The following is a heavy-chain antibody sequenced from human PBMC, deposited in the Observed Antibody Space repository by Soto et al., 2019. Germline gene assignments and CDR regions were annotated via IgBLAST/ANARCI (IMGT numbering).Heavy chain of an antibody. CDR2: IKEDGSET. J-gene: IGHJ4*02. CDR3: ARRGDDFDS. V-gene: IGHV3-7*01. D-gene: IGHD4-17*01. CDR1: GFTFSSYA. Sequence: GGSLRLSCAASGFTFSSYAMSWVRQAPGKGLEWVANIKEDGSETYYVDSVKGRFTISRDNAKNSLYLQMHSLRAEDTAVYYCARRGDDFDSWGQGTLVTVSS.